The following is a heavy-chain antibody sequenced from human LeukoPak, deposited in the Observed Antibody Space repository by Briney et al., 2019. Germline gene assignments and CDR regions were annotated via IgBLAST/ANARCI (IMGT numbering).Heavy chain of an antibody. D-gene: IGHD5-12*01. J-gene: IGHJ4*02. CDR3: AKFFRRVATLWEYYDC. CDR1: GFAFQTYA. Sequence: GGSLRLSXATSGFAFQTYALSWVRQAPGKGLEWVSTISGSGGHTYHADSVKGRFTISRDNSRDTLYLQMNSLRAEDTAVYYCAKFFRRVATLWEYYDCWGQGTLVTVSS. CDR2: ISGSGGHT. V-gene: IGHV3-23*01.